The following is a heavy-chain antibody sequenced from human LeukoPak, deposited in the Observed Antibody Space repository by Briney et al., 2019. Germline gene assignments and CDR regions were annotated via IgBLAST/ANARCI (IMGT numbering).Heavy chain of an antibody. J-gene: IGHJ4*02. D-gene: IGHD1-14*01. CDR1: GFTFSNYW. CDR3: ARLRTFDY. Sequence: GGSLRLSGAASGFTFSNYWMSWVRQAPGKGLEWVANIKQDGSGKYYVGSVKGRFTISRDNADNSLYLQMNSLRAEDTAVYYCARLRTFDYWGQGTLVTVSS. V-gene: IGHV3-7*03. CDR2: IKQDGSGK.